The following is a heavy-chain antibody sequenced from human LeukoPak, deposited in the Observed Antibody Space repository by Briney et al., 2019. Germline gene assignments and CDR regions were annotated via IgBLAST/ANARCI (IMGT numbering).Heavy chain of an antibody. V-gene: IGHV1-69*04. CDR1: GGTFNNYA. Sequence: SSVKVSCKASGGTFNNYAISWVRQAPGQGIEWMGMIVPILGIANYAQEFQGRLIITADKATSSAYMELSSLRSEDTAVYYCARDQGDNSYGYYAIWYAFDVWGQGTMVTVSS. J-gene: IGHJ3*01. CDR2: IVPILGIA. CDR3: ARDQGDNSYGYYAIWYAFDV. D-gene: IGHD5-18*01.